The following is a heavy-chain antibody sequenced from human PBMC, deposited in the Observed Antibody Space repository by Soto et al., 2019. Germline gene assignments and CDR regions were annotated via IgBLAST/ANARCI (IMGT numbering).Heavy chain of an antibody. Sequence: QVQLQQWGAGLLKPSETLSLTCAVYGGSFSGYYWSWIRQPPGKGLEWIGEINHSGSTNYNPSLKSRVTISVDTSKNQFSLKLSSVTAADTAVYYCARGAPLLTGYYKYGMDVWGQGTTVTVSS. J-gene: IGHJ6*02. CDR1: GGSFSGYY. D-gene: IGHD3-9*01. CDR3: ARGAPLLTGYYKYGMDV. CDR2: INHSGST. V-gene: IGHV4-34*01.